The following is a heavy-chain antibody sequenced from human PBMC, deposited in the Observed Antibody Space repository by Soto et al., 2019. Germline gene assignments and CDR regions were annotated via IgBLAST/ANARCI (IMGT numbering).Heavy chain of an antibody. D-gene: IGHD3-10*01. V-gene: IGHV4-30-4*01. Sequence: SETLSLTCTVSGGSISSGDYYWSWIRQPPGKGLEWIGYIYYSGSTYYNPSLKSRVTISVDTSKNQFSLKLSSVTAADTAVYYCARVRLSYYYGSGSEDPALGYYYGMDVWGQGTTVTVSS. CDR2: IYYSGST. J-gene: IGHJ6*02. CDR3: ARVRLSYYYGSGSEDPALGYYYGMDV. CDR1: GGSISSGDYY.